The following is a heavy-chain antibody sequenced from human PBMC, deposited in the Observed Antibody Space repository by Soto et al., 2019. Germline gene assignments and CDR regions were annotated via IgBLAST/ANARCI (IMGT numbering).Heavy chain of an antibody. D-gene: IGHD3-3*01. V-gene: IGHV3-21*01. CDR2: ISSSSSYI. CDR3: ARDRLVGLYYFWNGYCGHHYYYYSMDV. J-gene: IGHJ6*02. Sequence: EVQLVESGGGLVKPGGSLRLSCAASGFTFSSYSMNWVRQAPGKGLEWVSSISSSSSYIYYADSVKGRFTISRDNAKDPLYLQMNSLRAEDTPVYYCARDRLVGLYYFWNGYCGHHYYYYSMDVWGQGTTVTVSS. CDR1: GFTFSSYS.